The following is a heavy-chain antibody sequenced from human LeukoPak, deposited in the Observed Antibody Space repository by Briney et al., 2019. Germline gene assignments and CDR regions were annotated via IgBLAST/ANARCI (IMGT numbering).Heavy chain of an antibody. J-gene: IGHJ6*02. Sequence: ASVKVSCKASGYTFTSYGISWVRQAPGQGLEWMGWISAYNGNTNYAQKLQGRVTMTTDTSTSTAYMELRSLGSDDTAVYYCARGEVLYSSLIGHYYYYGMDVWGQGTTVTVSS. CDR1: GYTFTSYG. V-gene: IGHV1-18*01. D-gene: IGHD6-19*01. CDR2: ISAYNGNT. CDR3: ARGEVLYSSLIGHYYYYGMDV.